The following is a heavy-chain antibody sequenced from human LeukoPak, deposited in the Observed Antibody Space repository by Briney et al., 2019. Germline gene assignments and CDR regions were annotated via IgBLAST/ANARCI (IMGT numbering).Heavy chain of an antibody. V-gene: IGHV1-46*01. Sequence: VASVKVSCKASGYTFTSYYMHWVRQAPGQGLEWMGIINPSGGSTSYAQKFQGRVTMTRDTSTSTVYMELSSLRSEDTAVYYCARDFSGVAATSLLYYYYYGMDVWGQGTTVTVSS. CDR1: GYTFTSYY. CDR2: INPSGGST. CDR3: ARDFSGVAATSLLYYYYYGMDV. J-gene: IGHJ6*02. D-gene: IGHD2-15*01.